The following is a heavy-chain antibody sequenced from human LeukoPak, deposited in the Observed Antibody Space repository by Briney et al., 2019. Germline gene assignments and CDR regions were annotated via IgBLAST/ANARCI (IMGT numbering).Heavy chain of an antibody. CDR1: GFTFSSYG. J-gene: IGHJ4*02. CDR3: ARDPDY. Sequence: GGSLRLSCAASGFTFSSYGFNWVRQAPGRGLEWVSYIAISSSTIYYADSVRGRFTISRDNAQKSLYLQMNRLRAEDTAVYYCARDPDYWGQGTLVTVSS. CDR2: IAISSSTI. V-gene: IGHV3-48*01.